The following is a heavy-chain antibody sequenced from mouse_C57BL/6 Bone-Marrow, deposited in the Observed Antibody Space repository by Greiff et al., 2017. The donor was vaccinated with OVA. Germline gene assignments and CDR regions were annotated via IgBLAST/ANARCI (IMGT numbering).Heavy chain of an antibody. CDR1: GFTFSSYG. V-gene: IGHV5-6*01. J-gene: IGHJ2*01. Sequence: EVMLVESGGDLVKPGGSLKLSCAASGFTFSSYGMSWVRQTPDKRLEWVATLSSGGSYTYYPDSVKGRFTISRDNAKNTLYLQMSSLKSEDTAMYYCASSDGYYLDYWGQGTTLTVSS. CDR3: ASSDGYYLDY. CDR2: LSSGGSYT. D-gene: IGHD2-3*01.